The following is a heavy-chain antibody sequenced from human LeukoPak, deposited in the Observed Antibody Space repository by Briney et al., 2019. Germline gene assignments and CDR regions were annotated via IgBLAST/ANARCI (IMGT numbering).Heavy chain of an antibody. CDR2: ISGSGDST. D-gene: IGHD3-9*01. J-gene: IGHJ3*02. CDR1: GFTFSSYA. CDR3: ARRRWRYYDILTGYQNDAFDI. V-gene: IGHV3-23*01. Sequence: PGGSLRLSCAASGFTFSSYAMSWVRQAPGKGLEWVSAISGSGDSTYYADSVKGRFTISRDNSKNTLYLQMNSLRAEDTAVYYCARRRWRYYDILTGYQNDAFDIWGQGTMVTVSS.